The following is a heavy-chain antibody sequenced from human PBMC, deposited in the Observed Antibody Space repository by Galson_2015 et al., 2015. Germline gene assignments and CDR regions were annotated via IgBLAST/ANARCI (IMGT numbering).Heavy chain of an antibody. CDR2: ISSSGSTI. V-gene: IGHV3-11*01. D-gene: IGHD2-2*01. Sequence: LRISCAASGFTFSDYYVNWVRPAPGKGLGWVSYISSSGSTIYYADSGKGRFTISRDNAKNSLYLQMNSLRAEDTAVYYCARVPIQAAIDGMDFWGQGTTVTVSS. CDR1: GFTFSDYY. CDR3: ARVPIQAAIDGMDF. J-gene: IGHJ6*02.